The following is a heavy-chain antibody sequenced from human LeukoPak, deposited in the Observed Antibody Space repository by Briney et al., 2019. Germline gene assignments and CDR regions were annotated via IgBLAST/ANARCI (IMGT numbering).Heavy chain of an antibody. CDR1: GGSVTTYY. J-gene: IGHJ4*02. CDR3: ARAEEYGSGTLGY. D-gene: IGHD3-10*01. V-gene: IGHV4-59*02. CDR2: IYNSGST. Sequence: PSETLSLTCTVSGGSVTTYYWSWIRQPPGKGLEWIAYIYNSGSTNYNPSLKSRVTISVDKSKNQFSLKLSSVTAADTAVYYCARAEEYGSGTLGYWGQGTLVTVSS.